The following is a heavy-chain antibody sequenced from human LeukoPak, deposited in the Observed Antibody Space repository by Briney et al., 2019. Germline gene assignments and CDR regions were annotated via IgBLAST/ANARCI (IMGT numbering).Heavy chain of an antibody. CDR1: GFTLSSYA. CDR2: ISASGGST. D-gene: IGHD3-10*01. CDR3: AKVMKGSERLTMVRGVIIKTAGLYYMDV. J-gene: IGHJ6*03. Sequence: GGSLRLSCAASGFTLSSYAMSWVRQAPGKGLEWVSSISASGGSTNYADSVKGRFTISRDNSKNTVYLQMNSLRTEDTAVYYCAKVMKGSERLTMVRGVIIKTAGLYYMDVWGKGTTVTVSS. V-gene: IGHV3-23*01.